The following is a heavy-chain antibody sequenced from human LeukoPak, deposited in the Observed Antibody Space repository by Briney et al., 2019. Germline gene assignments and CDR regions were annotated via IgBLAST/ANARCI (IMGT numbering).Heavy chain of an antibody. Sequence: PGGSLRLSCVVSGFSFSSYGMNWVRQAPGKGPEWLSIISGSGSSTFYADSVKGRFTISRDNSKNTLYLQLNSLRAEDTAVYFCAKFRKPMALLDAFDMWGQGTMVTVSS. CDR1: GFSFSSYG. V-gene: IGHV3-23*01. CDR2: ISGSGSST. J-gene: IGHJ3*02. CDR3: AKFRKPMALLDAFDM. D-gene: IGHD1-14*01.